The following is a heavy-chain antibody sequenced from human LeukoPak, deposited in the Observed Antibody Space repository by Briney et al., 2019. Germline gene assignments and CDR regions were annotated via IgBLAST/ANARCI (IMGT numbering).Heavy chain of an antibody. D-gene: IGHD6-19*01. J-gene: IGHJ3*01. Sequence: PGGSLRLSCAASAFTFNTYWMHWVRQVPGRGLEWVSRINGDESSTNYADSVKGRFTISRDNAKDTLYLHMNSLTAEDTAVYYCARQRIAVAGLALWGQGTMVTVSS. V-gene: IGHV3-74*01. CDR1: AFTFNTYW. CDR2: INGDESST. CDR3: ARQRIAVAGLAL.